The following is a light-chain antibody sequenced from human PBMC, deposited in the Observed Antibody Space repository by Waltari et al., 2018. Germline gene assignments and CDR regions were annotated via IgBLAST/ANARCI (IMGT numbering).Light chain of an antibody. J-gene: IGKJ4*01. CDR3: HQYNNWPPSLT. Sequence: EIVLTQSPVTLSLSPGQRATLFCRASPTVIRNGPWYKQKPGQAPRLLIYGVSTRATGIPPRFSGSGSGTEFTLTISSLQSDDFAIYYCHQYNNWPPSLTFGGGTKLEI. V-gene: IGKV3-15*01. CDR2: GVS. CDR1: PTVIRN.